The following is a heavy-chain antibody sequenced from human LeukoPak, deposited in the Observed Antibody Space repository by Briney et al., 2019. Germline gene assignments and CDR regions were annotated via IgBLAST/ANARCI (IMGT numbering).Heavy chain of an antibody. J-gene: IGHJ5*02. CDR2: THTNGNT. CDR1: GDSIHSHF. D-gene: IGHD1-7*01. V-gene: IGHV4-4*07. CDR3: VRGNYTDGGRNWFDP. Sequence: SETLSLTCTVSGDSIHSHFYGWIRQPAGQGLEWIERTHTNGNTLYNPSLKSRVTMSVDTSKSQFSLRLTSVTAADTAFYYCVRGNYTDGGRNWFDPWGQGILVTVSS.